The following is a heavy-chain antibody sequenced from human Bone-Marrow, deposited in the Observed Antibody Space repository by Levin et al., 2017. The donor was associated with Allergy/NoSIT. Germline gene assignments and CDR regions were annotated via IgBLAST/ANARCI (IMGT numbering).Heavy chain of an antibody. CDR2: IYHTGST. CDR1: GGSIVSGGYS. D-gene: IGHD2-15*01. V-gene: IGHV4-30-2*01. Sequence: NTSETLSLTCAVSGGSIVSGGYSWSWIRQPPGKGLESIGHIYHTGSTYYTPSLKSRVTISLDRSKNQFSLKLYSVTAADTAVYYCARVKGYCTDGNCYVNYFDPWGRGTLVTVSS. J-gene: IGHJ5*02. CDR3: ARVKGYCTDGNCYVNYFDP.